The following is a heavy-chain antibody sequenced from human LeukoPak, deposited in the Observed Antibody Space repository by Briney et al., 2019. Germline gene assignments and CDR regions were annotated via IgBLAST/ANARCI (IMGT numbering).Heavy chain of an antibody. CDR1: GGSLSSYY. CDR2: IYYNGDT. Sequence: PSETLSLTCTVSGGSLSSYYWSWIRQPPGKGLEWIGYIYYNGDTNYNPSLMSRVAIFIDTSKNQFSLKLSSVTAADTAVYYCARQLSGNDAHRFDSWGQGTLVTVSP. D-gene: IGHD2-8*01. J-gene: IGHJ5*01. V-gene: IGHV4-59*08. CDR3: ARQLSGNDAHRFDS.